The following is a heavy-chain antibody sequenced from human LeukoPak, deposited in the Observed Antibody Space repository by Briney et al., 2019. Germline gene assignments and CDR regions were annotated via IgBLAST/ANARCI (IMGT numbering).Heavy chain of an antibody. CDR2: LRPDGSDK. V-gene: IGHV3-7*01. D-gene: IGHD3-3*01. CDR1: GFTFSGYW. Sequence: GGSLRLSCAASGFTFSGYWMTWVRQAPGKGLEWVANLRPDGSDKYYADSVKGRFTISRDNAKNSLYLQMNGLRADDTAIYYCARGAYDGASESWGQGTLVTVSS. J-gene: IGHJ5*02. CDR3: ARGAYDGASES.